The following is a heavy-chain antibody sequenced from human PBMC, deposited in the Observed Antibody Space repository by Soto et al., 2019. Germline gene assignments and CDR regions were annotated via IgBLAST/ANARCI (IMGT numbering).Heavy chain of an antibody. CDR3: ARPLFVVIGYYYYAMDV. V-gene: IGHV3-21*01. D-gene: IGHD2-21*01. CDR2: ISSSSTYI. CDR1: GFTFSSYS. Sequence: PGGSLRLSCAASGFTFSSYSMNWVRQAPGKGLEWVSSISSSSTYIYYADSLKGRFTISRDNAKNSLYLQMNSLRAEDSAVYYCARPLFVVIGYYYYAMDVWGQGTTVTVSS. J-gene: IGHJ6*02.